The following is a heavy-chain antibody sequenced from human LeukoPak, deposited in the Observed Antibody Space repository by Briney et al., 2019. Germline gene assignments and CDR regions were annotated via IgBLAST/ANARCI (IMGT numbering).Heavy chain of an antibody. CDR2: IYYSGTT. Sequence: SETLSLTCTVSGDSINNYYWSWIRQPPGKGLEWIGYIYYSGTTTYNPSLKSRVTISVDTSKNQFPLKLSSVTAADTAVYYCARRGYYGSGTYFYSWFDPWGQGTLVTVSS. CDR3: ARRGYYGSGTYFYSWFDP. D-gene: IGHD3-10*01. CDR1: GDSINNYY. V-gene: IGHV4-59*08. J-gene: IGHJ5*02.